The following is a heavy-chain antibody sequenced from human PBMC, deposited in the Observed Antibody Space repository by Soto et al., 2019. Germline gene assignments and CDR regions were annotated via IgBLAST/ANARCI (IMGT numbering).Heavy chain of an antibody. J-gene: IGHJ4*02. D-gene: IGHD1-26*01. Sequence: PSETLSLTCIVSGGSISGSYWSWIRQSPGKELEWLGYIYYSGSTNYNPSLKSRVTISVDTSKNQFSLKLSSVTAADTAVYYCARDKWTIMGATAGFDYWGQGTLVTVYS. CDR1: GGSISGSY. CDR2: IYYSGST. CDR3: ARDKWTIMGATAGFDY. V-gene: IGHV4-59*01.